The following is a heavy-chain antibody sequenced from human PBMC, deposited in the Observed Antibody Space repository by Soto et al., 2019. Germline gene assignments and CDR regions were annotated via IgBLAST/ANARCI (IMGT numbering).Heavy chain of an antibody. Sequence: EVQLVESGGGLVQPGESLRLSCAASGLTFRIYLMHWVRQAPGKGLVWVSRINTDGSVAMYVDSVKGRFTISRDNATNTLYLHMNSLRAEDTAVYYCVRDMQLWRRDSWCQGNLVTVSS. J-gene: IGHJ4*02. V-gene: IGHV3-74*03. CDR1: GLTFRIYL. CDR3: VRDMQLWRRDS. CDR2: INTDGSVA. D-gene: IGHD2-21*01.